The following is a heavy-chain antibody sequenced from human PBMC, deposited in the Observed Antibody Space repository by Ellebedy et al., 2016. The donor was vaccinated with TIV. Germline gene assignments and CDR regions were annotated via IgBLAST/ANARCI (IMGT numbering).Heavy chain of an antibody. CDR1: GDSISTGDHY. V-gene: IGHV4-31*03. CDR3: ATARVNRDIAYGNWFDP. D-gene: IGHD5-12*01. Sequence: SETLSLXCTVSGDSISTGDHYWSWIRQYPGKGLVWIGNIYYSGSTYYNPSLKSRLTISVDTSKSQFSLRLSSVTDADTALHYCATARVNRDIAYGNWFDPWGQGTLVTVSS. CDR2: IYYSGST. J-gene: IGHJ5*02.